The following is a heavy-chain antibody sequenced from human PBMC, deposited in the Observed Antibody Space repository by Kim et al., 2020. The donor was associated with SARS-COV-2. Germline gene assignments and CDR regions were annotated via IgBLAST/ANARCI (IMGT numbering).Heavy chain of an antibody. D-gene: IGHD5-18*01. CDR3: ARSVETTMLFFDK. Sequence: GGSLRLSCAASGFTFNGYYIMNWVRQAPGKGLEWVSSINIRSAYIYSADSVKGRFTISRDNAKNSLYLQMNSVRAEDTAVYYCARSVETTMLFFDKWGQGTLVTVSS. CDR2: INIRSAYI. CDR1: GFTFNGYYI. J-gene: IGHJ4*02. V-gene: IGHV3-21*01.